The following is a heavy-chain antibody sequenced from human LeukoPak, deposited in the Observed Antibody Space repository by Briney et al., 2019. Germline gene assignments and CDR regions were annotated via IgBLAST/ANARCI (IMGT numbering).Heavy chain of an antibody. Sequence: GGSLRLSCAASGFTFSSCWMNWVRQAPGKGLEWVANIKQDGTEKYFVDSVKGRFTISRDNAKNTLYLQMNSLRAEDTAVYYCARDWFHAIDYWGQGTLVTVSS. J-gene: IGHJ4*02. CDR1: GFTFSSCW. D-gene: IGHD2/OR15-2a*01. CDR2: IKQDGTEK. CDR3: ARDWFHAIDY. V-gene: IGHV3-7*01.